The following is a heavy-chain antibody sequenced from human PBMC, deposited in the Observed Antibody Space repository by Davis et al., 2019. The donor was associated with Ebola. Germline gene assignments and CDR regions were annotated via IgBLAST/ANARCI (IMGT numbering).Heavy chain of an antibody. Sequence: AASVKVSCKASGHTFTNFSINWVRQAPGQGLEWMGWISAYNGNTNYARKFQGRVIMTTDTSTSTAYMELRGLRSDDTAVYYCASLSATYGAFDYWGQGTLVTVSS. CDR2: ISAYNGNT. CDR1: GHTFTNFS. D-gene: IGHD3-16*01. CDR3: ASLSATYGAFDY. J-gene: IGHJ4*02. V-gene: IGHV1-18*01.